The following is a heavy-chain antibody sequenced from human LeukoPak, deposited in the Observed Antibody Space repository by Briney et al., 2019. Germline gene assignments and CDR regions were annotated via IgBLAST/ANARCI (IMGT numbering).Heavy chain of an antibody. D-gene: IGHD6-6*01. Sequence: PSETLSLTCTVSGYSISGGYYWGWIRQPPGKGLEWIGSIYHSGSTYYNPSLKSRVTISVDTSKNQFSLKLSSVTAADTAVYYCAREEYSSSFGWFDPWGQGTLVTVSS. CDR3: AREEYSSSFGWFDP. CDR2: IYHSGST. V-gene: IGHV4-38-2*02. CDR1: GYSISGGYY. J-gene: IGHJ5*02.